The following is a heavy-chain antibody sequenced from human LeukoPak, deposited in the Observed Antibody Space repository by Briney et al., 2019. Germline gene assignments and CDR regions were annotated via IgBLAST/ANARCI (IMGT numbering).Heavy chain of an antibody. Sequence: SQTLSLTCTVSGGSISSGSYYWSWIRQPAGKGLEWIGRIYTSGSTNYNPSLKSRVTISVDTSKNQFYLKLSSVTAADTAVYYCARVGYYDILTGYYGYYYMDVWGKGTTVTVSS. D-gene: IGHD3-9*01. J-gene: IGHJ6*03. CDR1: GGSISSGSYY. CDR2: IYTSGST. V-gene: IGHV4-61*02. CDR3: ARVGYYDILTGYYGYYYMDV.